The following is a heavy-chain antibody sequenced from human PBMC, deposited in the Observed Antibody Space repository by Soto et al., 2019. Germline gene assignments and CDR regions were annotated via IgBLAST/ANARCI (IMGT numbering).Heavy chain of an antibody. CDR3: VQSRCGGDCLQSYSSHSYYGLDV. CDR1: GFSLSTTGVG. J-gene: IGHJ6*02. CDR2: IYCDDDK. V-gene: IGHV2-5*02. Sequence: SGPTLVNPTQTLTLTCTFSGFSLSTTGVGVGWIRQPPGKALEWLALIYCDDDKRYNPSLKSRLTITKDTSKNQVVLTMTNMDPVDTATYYCVQSRCGGDCLQSYSSHSYYGLDVWGQGTTVTVSS. D-gene: IGHD2-21*01.